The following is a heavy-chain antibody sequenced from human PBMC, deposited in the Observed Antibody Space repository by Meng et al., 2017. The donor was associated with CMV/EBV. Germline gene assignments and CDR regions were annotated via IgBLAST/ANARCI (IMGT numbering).Heavy chain of an antibody. CDR1: GYTFTSYY. J-gene: IGHJ4*02. V-gene: IGHV1-46*01. Sequence: QGEVGESGAEGKKPGASVKVSCKASGYTFTSYYMHWVRQAPGQGLEWMGIINPSGGSTSYAQKFQGRVTMTRDTSTSTVYMELSSLRSEDTAVYYCARDKIQLWPTVGYFDYWGQGTLVTVSS. CDR2: INPSGGST. D-gene: IGHD5-18*01. CDR3: ARDKIQLWPTVGYFDY.